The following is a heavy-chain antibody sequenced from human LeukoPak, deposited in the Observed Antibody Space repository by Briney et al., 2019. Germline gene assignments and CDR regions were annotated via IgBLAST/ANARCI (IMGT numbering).Heavy chain of an antibody. CDR1: GFTFSRYS. D-gene: IGHD3-22*01. J-gene: IGHJ6*03. Sequence: GGSLRLSCAASGFTFSRYSMNWVRQAPGKGLEWVASINSTSTFIYSADSVKGRFTISRDTAKNSLFLQMNSLRAEDTAIYYCAGDYFDSSDYPQTYFYYYMDVCGKGTTVTVSS. CDR2: INSTSTFI. V-gene: IGHV3-21*01. CDR3: AGDYFDSSDYPQTYFYYYMDV.